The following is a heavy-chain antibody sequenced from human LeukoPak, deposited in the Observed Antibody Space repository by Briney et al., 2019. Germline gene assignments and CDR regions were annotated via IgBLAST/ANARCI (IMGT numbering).Heavy chain of an antibody. J-gene: IGHJ4*02. CDR1: GGSLSGFY. CDR2: INHSGST. V-gene: IGHV4-34*01. Sequence: SETLSLTCGVNGGSLSGFYWVWIRQTPTHELEWSGEINHSGSTNYNPSLKSRVTISVDTSKNQFYLSLTSLTAADTAVYYCARRRWSSSSVIGYWGRGTRVTVSP. CDR3: ARRRWSSSSVIGY. D-gene: IGHD6-6*01.